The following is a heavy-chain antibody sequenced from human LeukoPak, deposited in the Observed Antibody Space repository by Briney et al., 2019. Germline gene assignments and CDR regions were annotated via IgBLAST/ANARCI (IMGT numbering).Heavy chain of an antibody. CDR2: IYYSGSA. Sequence: SETLSLTCTVSGGSVSSGSCYWSWIRQPPGKGLDWIGNIYYSGSANYNPSLKGRVTISVDTSKNQFSLKLNSVTAADTAVYYCARATPGYSSGWYDFWGQGTLVTVSS. CDR3: ARATPGYSSGWYDF. J-gene: IGHJ5*01. D-gene: IGHD6-19*01. V-gene: IGHV4-61*01. CDR1: GGSVSSGSCY.